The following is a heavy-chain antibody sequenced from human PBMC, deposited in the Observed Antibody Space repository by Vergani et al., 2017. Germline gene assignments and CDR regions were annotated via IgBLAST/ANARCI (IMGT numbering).Heavy chain of an antibody. Sequence: QLQLQESGPGLVKPSETLSLTCTVSGGSISSYYWSWIRQPPGKGLEWIGYIYYSGSTKYIPSLKSRVTISVDTSKNQFSLKLSSVTAADTAVYYCARGKYSSSWDYYYSYYMDVWGKGTTVTVSS. J-gene: IGHJ6*03. V-gene: IGHV4-59*01. CDR2: IYYSGST. CDR3: ARGKYSSSWDYYYSYYMDV. D-gene: IGHD6-13*01. CDR1: GGSISSYY.